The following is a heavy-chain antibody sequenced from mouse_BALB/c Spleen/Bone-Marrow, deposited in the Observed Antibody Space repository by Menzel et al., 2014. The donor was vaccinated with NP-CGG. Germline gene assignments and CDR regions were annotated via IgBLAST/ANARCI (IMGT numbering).Heavy chain of an antibody. V-gene: IGHV5-17*02. Sequence: EVKLQESGGGLVQPGGSRKLSCAASGFTFSSFGMHWVRQAPEKGLEWVAYISSVSSTIYYADTVKGRFTISRDNPKNTLFLQMTSLRSEDTAMYYCARDVPLYDVGYFDYWGQGTTLTVSS. D-gene: IGHD2-14*01. J-gene: IGHJ2*01. CDR3: ARDVPLYDVGYFDY. CDR1: GFTFSSFG. CDR2: ISSVSSTI.